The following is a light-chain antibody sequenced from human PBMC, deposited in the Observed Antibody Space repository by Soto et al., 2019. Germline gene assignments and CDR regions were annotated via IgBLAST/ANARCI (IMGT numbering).Light chain of an antibody. V-gene: IGLV2-11*01. CDR3: SSYPNINTRACV. Sequence: QSVLTQPRSVSGSPGQSVTISCTGTSSDVGGYNYVSWYQQHPGKAPKLIIYAVSGRPSGVPDRFSGSKSGNTASLTISGLQADDEADYYCSSYPNINTRACVFGTGTKVTVL. J-gene: IGLJ1*01. CDR2: AVS. CDR1: SSDVGGYNY.